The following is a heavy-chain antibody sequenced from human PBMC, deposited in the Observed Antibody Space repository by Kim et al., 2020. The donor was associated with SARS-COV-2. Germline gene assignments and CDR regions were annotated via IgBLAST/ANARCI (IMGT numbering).Heavy chain of an antibody. J-gene: IGHJ4*02. Sequence: SQTLSLTCAISGDSVSSNSASWTWIRQSPSRGLVWLGRIYYRSKWSYDYAVSVKGRITISPDTSKHQFSLLLNSVTPEDTAVYYCVRASRGSSDFNYWGQGTLVTVSS. CDR2: IYYRSKWSY. CDR1: GDSVSSNSAS. CDR3: VRASRGSSDFNY. V-gene: IGHV6-1*01. D-gene: IGHD6-6*01.